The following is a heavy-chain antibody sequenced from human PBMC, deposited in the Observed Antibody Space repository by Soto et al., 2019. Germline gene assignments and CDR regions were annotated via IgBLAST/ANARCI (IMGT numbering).Heavy chain of an antibody. V-gene: IGHV3-53*02. CDR1: GFTVSNNY. CDR3: VRLELGIGRDY. J-gene: IGHJ4*02. D-gene: IGHD1-26*01. Sequence: EVQLVETGGGLIQPGGSLRLSCAVSGFTVSNNYMSWVRQAPGKGLEPVSVIYSGGSTYYADSVKGRFTISRDNSKNTVYLQMNSLRAEDTAVYYCVRLELGIGRDYWGLGTLVTVSS. CDR2: IYSGGST.